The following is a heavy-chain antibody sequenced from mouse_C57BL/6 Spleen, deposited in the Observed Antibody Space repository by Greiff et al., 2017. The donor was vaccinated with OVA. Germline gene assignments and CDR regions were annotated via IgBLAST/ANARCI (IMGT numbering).Heavy chain of an antibody. CDR2: ISDGGSYT. CDR1: GFTFSSYA. V-gene: IGHV5-4*01. D-gene: IGHD3-2*02. J-gene: IGHJ2*01. Sequence: EVKLVESGGGLVKPGGSLKLSCAASGFTFSSYAMSWVRQTPEKRLEWVATISDGGSYTYYPDHVQGRFTISRDNAKHNLYLQMSHLKSEDTAMYYCARDYDSSGYEGYYFDYWGQGTTLTVSS. CDR3: ARDYDSSGYEGYYFDY.